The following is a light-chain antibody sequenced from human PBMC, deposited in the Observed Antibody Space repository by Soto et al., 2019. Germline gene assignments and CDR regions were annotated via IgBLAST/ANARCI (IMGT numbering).Light chain of an antibody. Sequence: DIVLTQSPGTLSLSPGERATLYCRASQSVSSNHLAWYQQKPGQAPRLLISGGSSRATGIPVRFSGSGSETDFTLTITRLEPEDFAMYYCQQYSSSRTFGQGTKVDIK. J-gene: IGKJ1*01. CDR2: GGS. CDR1: QSVSSNH. V-gene: IGKV3-20*01. CDR3: QQYSSSRT.